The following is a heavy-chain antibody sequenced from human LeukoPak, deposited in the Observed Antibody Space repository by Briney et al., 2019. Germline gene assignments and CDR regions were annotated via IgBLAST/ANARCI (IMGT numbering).Heavy chain of an antibody. V-gene: IGHV1-8*01. CDR3: ARGGIAAAHYYGMDV. D-gene: IGHD6-13*01. Sequence: GASVTVSCTASGYTFTSYDINWVRQATGQGLEWMGWMNPNSGNTGYAQKFQGRVTMTRNTSTSTAYMELSSLRSEDTAVYYCARGGIAAAHYYGMDVWGQGTTVTVSS. CDR2: MNPNSGNT. J-gene: IGHJ6*02. CDR1: GYTFTSYD.